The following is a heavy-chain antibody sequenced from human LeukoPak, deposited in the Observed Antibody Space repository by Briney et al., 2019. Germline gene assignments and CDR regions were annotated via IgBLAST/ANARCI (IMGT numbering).Heavy chain of an antibody. CDR3: ARVIGTNYMDV. CDR2: IRYDGINK. CDR1: GFTFNNYG. V-gene: IGHV3-30*02. D-gene: IGHD3-16*02. Sequence: PGGSLRLSSVATGFTFNNYGVHWVRQAPGKGLEWVAFIRYDGINKYYADSVKGRFTISRDNSKNTLYLQMNSLRAEDTAVYYCARVIGTNYMDVWGKGTTVTISS. J-gene: IGHJ6*03.